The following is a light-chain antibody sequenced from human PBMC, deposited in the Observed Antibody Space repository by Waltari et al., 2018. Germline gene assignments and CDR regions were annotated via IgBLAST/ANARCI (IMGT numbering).Light chain of an antibody. V-gene: IGKV1-39*01. CDR1: QNINTY. Sequence: DMQMKQSPSSLSASVGDRITISCRASQNINTYINWYQQKPGKAPKLLIYAAINLQSGVPARLRGSGSGTDFNLTISSLQPEDSATYYCQQTYSTSLFGQGTKLEIK. CDR2: AAI. CDR3: QQTYSTSL. J-gene: IGKJ2*01.